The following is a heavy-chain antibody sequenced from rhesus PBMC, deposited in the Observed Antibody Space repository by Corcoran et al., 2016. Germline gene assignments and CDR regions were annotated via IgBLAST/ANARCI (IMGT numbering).Heavy chain of an antibody. J-gene: IGHJ4*01. CDR2: IYGSTM. V-gene: IGHV3-11*01. CDR3: TRNSNYQDKLGYYFDY. CDR1: GFTVSSYW. D-gene: IGHD4-23*01. Sequence: EVQLAESGGGSVQPGGSLRLSCAASGFTVSSYWMSWVRQAPRKGLQWLSDIYGSTMYYGDSVKGRFTVSSDNARNSLYLQMTSLRAEDTAVYYCTRNSNYQDKLGYYFDYWGQGVLVTVSS.